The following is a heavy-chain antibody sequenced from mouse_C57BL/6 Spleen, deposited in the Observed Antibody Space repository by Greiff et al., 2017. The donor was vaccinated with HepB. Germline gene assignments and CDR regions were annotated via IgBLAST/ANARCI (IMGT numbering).Heavy chain of an antibody. CDR2: INPNNGGT. Sequence: EVQLQQSGPELVKPGASVKISCKASGYTFTYYYMNWVKQSHGKSLEWIGDINPNNGGTSYNQKFKGKATLTVDKSSSTAYMELRSLTSEDSAVYYCARDYYGSRDGDYWYFDVWGTGTTVTVSS. J-gene: IGHJ1*03. V-gene: IGHV1-26*01. CDR1: GYTFTYYY. CDR3: ARDYYGSRDGDYWYFDV. D-gene: IGHD1-1*01.